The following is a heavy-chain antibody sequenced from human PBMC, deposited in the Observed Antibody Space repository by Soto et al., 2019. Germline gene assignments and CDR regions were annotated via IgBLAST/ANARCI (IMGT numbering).Heavy chain of an antibody. CDR1: GGTFSSYT. CDR3: ASPRSSGWYLIDYYYYGMDV. J-gene: IGHJ6*02. D-gene: IGHD6-19*01. Sequence: QVQLVQSGAEVKKPGSSVKVSCKASGGTFSSYTISWVRQAPGQGLEWMGRIIPILGIANYAQKFQGRVTITADKPTSTAYMELSSLRYEDTAVYYCASPRSSGWYLIDYYYYGMDVWGQGTTVTVSS. V-gene: IGHV1-69*02. CDR2: IIPILGIA.